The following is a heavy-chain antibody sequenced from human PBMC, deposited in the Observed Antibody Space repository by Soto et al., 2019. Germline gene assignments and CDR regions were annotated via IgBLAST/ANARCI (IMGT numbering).Heavy chain of an antibody. J-gene: IGHJ6*01. V-gene: IGHV1-2*02. CDR1: GYTVTDYY. CDR3: ARERIVIITVPHYYQYGIGV. D-gene: IGHD3-16*01. Sequence: AAVKISCKASGYTVTDYYMHWVRQAPGLGLEWMGWIDPNSGGTNYAQKFQGRVTMSRDTSINTAYMELSRLRSDDTAVYYCARERIVIITVPHYYQYGIGV. CDR2: IDPNSGGT.